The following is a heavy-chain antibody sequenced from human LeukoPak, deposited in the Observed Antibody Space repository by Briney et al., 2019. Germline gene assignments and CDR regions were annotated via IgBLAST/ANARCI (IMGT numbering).Heavy chain of an antibody. CDR3: AREGAAAGTPDAFDI. CDR1: GYTFTSYG. CDR2: ISAYNGNT. Sequence: GASVKVSCKATGYTFTSYGISWVRQAPGQGLEWMGWISAYNGNTNCAQKLQGRVTMTTDTSTSTAYMELRSLRSDDTAVYYCAREGAAAGTPDAFDIWGQGTMVTVSS. J-gene: IGHJ3*02. V-gene: IGHV1-18*01. D-gene: IGHD6-13*01.